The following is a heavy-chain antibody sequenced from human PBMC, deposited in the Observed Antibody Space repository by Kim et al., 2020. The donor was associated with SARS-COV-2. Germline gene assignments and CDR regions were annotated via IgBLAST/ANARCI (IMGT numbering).Heavy chain of an antibody. CDR3: ARGGAYAFDI. D-gene: IGHD2-15*01. Sequence: SQTLSLTCAISGDSVSNNRAGWHWIRQSPSRGLEWLGRTYYRSKWSNDYAGSVKSRMTFNPDTSKNQFSLQLNSVTPEDTAVYYCARGGAYAFDIWGQGTMVTVPS. J-gene: IGHJ3*02. V-gene: IGHV6-1*01. CDR1: GDSVSNNRAG. CDR2: TYYRSKWSN.